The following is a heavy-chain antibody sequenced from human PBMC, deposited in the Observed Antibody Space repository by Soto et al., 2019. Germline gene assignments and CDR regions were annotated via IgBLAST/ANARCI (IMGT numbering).Heavy chain of an antibody. D-gene: IGHD2-15*01. V-gene: IGHV3-30-3*01. Sequence: QVQLVESGGGVVQPGRSLRLSCAASGFTFRNYAMHWVRQAPGKGLECVAVISYDGGNKFYRDYVKGRFTISRDNSKNELYLQINSLRYEDTAVYYCARGDREDIAVVIGVRPGEYGVDVWGQGTTVPVSS. J-gene: IGHJ6*02. CDR1: GFTFRNYA. CDR2: ISYDGGNK. CDR3: ARGDREDIAVVIGVRPGEYGVDV.